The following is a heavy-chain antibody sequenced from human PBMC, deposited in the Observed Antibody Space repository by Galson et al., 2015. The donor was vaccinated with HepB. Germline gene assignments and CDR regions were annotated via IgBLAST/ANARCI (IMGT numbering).Heavy chain of an antibody. D-gene: IGHD3-22*01. J-gene: IGHJ3*02. V-gene: IGHV5-51*01. CDR2: IYPGDSQT. Sequence: QSGAEVTKPGESLKISCKGSGSSFTNYWIAWVRQMPGKGLEWMAIIYPGDSQTRYSLSFQGQVTISADRSISTAFLQWSSLKASDTAMYYCARLFERRDSTAYDAFDIWGQGTMVTVSS. CDR3: ARLFERRDSTAYDAFDI. CDR1: GSSFTNYW.